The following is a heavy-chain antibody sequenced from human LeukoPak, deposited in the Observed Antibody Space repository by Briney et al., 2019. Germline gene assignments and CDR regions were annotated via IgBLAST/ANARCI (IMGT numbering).Heavy chain of an antibody. CDR2: ISYDGPNK. D-gene: IGHD5-18*01. CDR1: GLAFSRYG. Sequence: GGSLRLSCAAPGLAFSRYGMNWVRQAPGKGLEWVAVISYDGPNKYYADSVKGRFTISRDDSKSTLYLQMNSLRPEDTAVYYCAKEKLPSGYSFLTDYWGQGTLVTVSS. CDR3: AKEKLPSGYSFLTDY. J-gene: IGHJ4*02. V-gene: IGHV3-30*18.